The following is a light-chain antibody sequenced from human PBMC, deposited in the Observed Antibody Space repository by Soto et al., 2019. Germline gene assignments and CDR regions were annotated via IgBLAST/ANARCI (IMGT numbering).Light chain of an antibody. V-gene: IGLV2-11*01. J-gene: IGLJ3*02. CDR2: DVS. CDR3: CSYAGNSLWV. CDR1: SSDVGGYNY. Sequence: QPALTQPRSVSGSPGQSVTISCTGTSSDVGGYNYVSWYQQHPGKAPKLVIYDVSKRPSGVPDRFSGSKSANTASLTISGLQAEDEADYYCCSYAGNSLWVFGGGTKLTVL.